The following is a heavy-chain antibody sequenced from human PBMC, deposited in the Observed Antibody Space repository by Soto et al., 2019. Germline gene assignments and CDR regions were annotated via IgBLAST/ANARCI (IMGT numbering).Heavy chain of an antibody. CDR3: ARAKASEWLLPLPQTHYGMDV. CDR1: GYTFTSYA. Sequence: ASVKVSCKASGYTFTSYAMHWVRQAPGQRLEWMGWINAGNGNTKYSQKFQGRVTITRDTSASTAYMELSSLRSEDPAVYYCARAKASEWLLPLPQTHYGMDVWGQGTTVTVSS. D-gene: IGHD3-3*01. J-gene: IGHJ6*02. CDR2: INAGNGNT. V-gene: IGHV1-3*01.